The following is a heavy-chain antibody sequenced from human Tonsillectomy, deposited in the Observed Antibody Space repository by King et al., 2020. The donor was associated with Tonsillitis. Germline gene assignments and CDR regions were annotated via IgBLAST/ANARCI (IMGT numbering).Heavy chain of an antibody. J-gene: IGHJ4*02. CDR1: GFTFSSYA. CDR3: AKETIAMAGMPTEFDY. CDR2: ISSSGVGT. Sequence: VQLVESGGGLVQPGGSLRLSCAASGFTFSSYAMTWVRQAPGKGLEWVSDISSSGVGTYYADSVKGRFTISRDNSKNTLYLQMNSLRAEDTALYYCAKETIAMAGMPTEFDYWGQGTLVTVSS. V-gene: IGHV3-23*04. D-gene: IGHD6-19*01.